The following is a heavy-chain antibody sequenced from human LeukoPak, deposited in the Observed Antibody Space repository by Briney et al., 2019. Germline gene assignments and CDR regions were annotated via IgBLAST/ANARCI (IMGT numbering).Heavy chain of an antibody. CDR1: GFTFDDYA. J-gene: IGHJ4*02. Sequence: GGSLRLSCAASGFTFDDYAMHWVRQAPGKGLEWVAGINWNSSSIGYADSVKGRFTISRDNAKNSLYLQMNSLRAEDMALYYCVKDSHGYYDSSGPTFDYWGQGTLVTVSS. CDR3: VKDSHGYYDSSGPTFDY. V-gene: IGHV3-9*03. D-gene: IGHD3-22*01. CDR2: INWNSSSI.